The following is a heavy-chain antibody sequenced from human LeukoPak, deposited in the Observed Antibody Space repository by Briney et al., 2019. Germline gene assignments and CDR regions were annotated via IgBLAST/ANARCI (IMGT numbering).Heavy chain of an antibody. V-gene: IGHV3-23*01. J-gene: IGHJ4*02. CDR2: ISGSGGST. Sequence: PGGSLRLSCAASGFTFSSYAMSWVRQAPGKGLEWVSAISGSGGSTCYADSVKGRFTISRDNSKNTLYLQMNSLRAEDTAVYYCAKESPGGVIAAAGRGPFGYWGQGTLVTVSS. D-gene: IGHD6-13*01. CDR3: AKESPGGVIAAAGRGPFGY. CDR1: GFTFSSYA.